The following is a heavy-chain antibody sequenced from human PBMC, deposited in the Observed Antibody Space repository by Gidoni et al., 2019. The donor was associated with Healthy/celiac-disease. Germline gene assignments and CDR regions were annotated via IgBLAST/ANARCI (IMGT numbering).Heavy chain of an antibody. J-gene: IGHJ4*02. D-gene: IGHD2-15*01. CDR3: ARGGVVVVARLDY. CDR2: INHSGST. Sequence: QVQLQQWGAGLLKPSETLSLTCAVYGGSFSGYYWSWIRQPPGKGLEWIGEINHSGSTNYNPSLKSRVTISVDTSKNQFSLKLSSVTAADTAVYYCARGGVVVVARLDYWGQGTLVTVSS. CDR1: GGSFSGYY. V-gene: IGHV4-34*01.